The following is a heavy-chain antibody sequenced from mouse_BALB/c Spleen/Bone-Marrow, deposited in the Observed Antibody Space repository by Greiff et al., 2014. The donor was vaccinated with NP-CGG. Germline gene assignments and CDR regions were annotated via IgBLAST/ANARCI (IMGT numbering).Heavy chain of an antibody. Sequence: DVHLVESGGGLVQPGGSRKLSCAASGFTFSSFGMHWVRQAPEKGLEWVAYISSGSSTIYYADTVKGRFTISRDNPKNTPFLQMTSLRSEDTAMYYCARSRGNYLYYAMDYWGQGTSVTVSS. J-gene: IGHJ4*01. CDR1: GFTFSSFG. V-gene: IGHV5-17*02. CDR3: ARSRGNYLYYAMDY. D-gene: IGHD2-1*01. CDR2: ISSGSSTI.